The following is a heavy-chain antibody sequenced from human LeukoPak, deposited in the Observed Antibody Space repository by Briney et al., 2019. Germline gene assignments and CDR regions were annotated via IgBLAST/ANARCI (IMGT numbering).Heavy chain of an antibody. J-gene: IGHJ3*02. CDR2: IYHSGST. CDR1: GGSISSGGYS. V-gene: IGHV4-30-2*01. Sequence: PSQTLSLTCAVSGGSISSGGYSWSWIPQPPGRGLEWIGYIYHSGSTYYNPPLKSRVTISVDRSKNQFSLKLSSVTAADTAVYYCARFLSNDAFDIWGQGTMVTVSS. CDR3: ARFLSNDAFDI.